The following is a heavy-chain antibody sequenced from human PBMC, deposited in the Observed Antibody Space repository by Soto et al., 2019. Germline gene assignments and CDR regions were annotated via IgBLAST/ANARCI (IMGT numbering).Heavy chain of an antibody. Sequence: SETLSLTCTVSGGSISSGDYYWSWIRQHTGKGMEWVGYIYHSGSTNYNKSLKSRVSISVDTSKNQFSLKLSSVTAADTAVYYCARDSSGDFWSGYYSTLENYGMDVWGQGTTVTVSS. CDR3: ARDSSGDFWSGYYSTLENYGMDV. CDR2: IYHSGST. V-gene: IGHV4-30-4*02. CDR1: GGSISSGDYY. D-gene: IGHD3-3*01. J-gene: IGHJ6*02.